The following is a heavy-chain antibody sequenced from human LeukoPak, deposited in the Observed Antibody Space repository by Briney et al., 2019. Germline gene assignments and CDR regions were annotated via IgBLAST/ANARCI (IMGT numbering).Heavy chain of an antibody. Sequence: PSETLSLTCAVYGGSFSGYYWSWVRQPPGKGLEWIAEMNHSGTTNYNPSLKSRVTISVDTSKNQFSLKLSPVTAADTAVYYCARMYGGYFQHWGQDTLVTVSS. CDR1: GGSFSGYY. CDR2: MNHSGTT. J-gene: IGHJ1*01. D-gene: IGHD4-23*01. V-gene: IGHV4-34*01. CDR3: ARMYGGYFQH.